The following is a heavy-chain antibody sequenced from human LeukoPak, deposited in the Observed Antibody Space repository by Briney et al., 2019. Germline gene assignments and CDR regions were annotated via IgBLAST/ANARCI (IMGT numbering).Heavy chain of an antibody. V-gene: IGHV1-18*01. CDR2: ISAYNGNT. D-gene: IGHD6-19*01. J-gene: IGHJ4*02. Sequence: GASVKVSFKASGYTFTSYGISWVRQAPGQGLEWMGWISAYNGNTNYAQKLQGRVTMTTDTSTSTAYMELRSLRSDDTAVYYCARDMEYSSGWGGLDYWGQGTLVTVSS. CDR1: GYTFTSYG. CDR3: ARDMEYSSGWGGLDY.